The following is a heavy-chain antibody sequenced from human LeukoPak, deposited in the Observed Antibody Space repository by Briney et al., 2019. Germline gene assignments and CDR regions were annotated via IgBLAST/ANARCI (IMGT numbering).Heavy chain of an antibody. V-gene: IGHV4-59*01. CDR2: IYYSGST. J-gene: IGHJ2*01. D-gene: IGHD4-23*01. CDR1: GGSISSYY. CDR3: AREDDYGGNSIWYFDL. Sequence: SETLSLTCTVSGGSISSYYWSWIRQPPGKGLEWIGYIYYSGSTNYNPSLKSRVTISVDTSKNQFSLKLSSVTAADTAVYYCAREDDYGGNSIWYFDLWGRGTLVTVSS.